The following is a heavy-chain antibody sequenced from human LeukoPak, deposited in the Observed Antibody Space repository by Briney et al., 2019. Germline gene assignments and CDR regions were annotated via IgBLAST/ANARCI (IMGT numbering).Heavy chain of an antibody. Sequence: GGSLRLSCAASGFTFSDYYMSWIRQAPGKGLVWVSRINSDGSTTTYADSVKGRFTISRDNAKNTLYLQMNSLRAEDTALYYCARASWTQAYDYWGQGTLVTVS. D-gene: IGHD1-1*01. J-gene: IGHJ4*02. CDR1: GFTFSDYY. V-gene: IGHV3-74*01. CDR2: INSDGSTT. CDR3: ARASWTQAYDY.